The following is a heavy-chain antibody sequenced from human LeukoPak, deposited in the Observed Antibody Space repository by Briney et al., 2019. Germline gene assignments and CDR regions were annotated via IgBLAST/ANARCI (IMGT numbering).Heavy chain of an antibody. CDR3: ARGFGNYYYGTDV. D-gene: IGHD1-14*01. Sequence: GGSLRLSCAASEFTFSNGGMHWARQAPGKGLEWVAVIWHDGSNKYYADFVKGRFTISRDNSKNTLYLQMNSLRAEDTAVYYCARGFGNYYYGTDVWGQGTTVTVSS. CDR2: IWHDGSNK. J-gene: IGHJ6*02. CDR1: EFTFSNGG. V-gene: IGHV3-33*01.